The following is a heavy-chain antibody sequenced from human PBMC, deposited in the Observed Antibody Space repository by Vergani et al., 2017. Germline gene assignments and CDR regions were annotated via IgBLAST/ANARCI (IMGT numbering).Heavy chain of an antibody. Sequence: QVQLVQSGAEVKKPGSSVRVSCKASGGILSSYVISWVRQAPGQGLEWVGVISPDGFSTFYAQKFQGRVTITRDTSTSTVYVEVTSLRSDDTAVYYCAREPPLTGFFDYWGQGTLVTVSS. D-gene: IGHD3-9*01. CDR3: AREPPLTGFFDY. J-gene: IGHJ4*02. CDR2: ISPDGFST. V-gene: IGHV1-46*03. CDR1: GGILSSYV.